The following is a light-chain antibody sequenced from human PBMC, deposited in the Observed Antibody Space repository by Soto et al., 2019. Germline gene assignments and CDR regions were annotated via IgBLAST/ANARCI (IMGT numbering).Light chain of an antibody. CDR2: GAS. CDR3: QQYGSSPRIT. Sequence: EIVLTQSPGTLSLSPGVRATLSCRTSQSVSSRYLAWYQQIPGQAPRLLIYGASSRATGIPDRFSGSGSGTDFTLTISRLEPEDFAVYYCQQYGSSPRITFGQGTRLEIK. V-gene: IGKV3-20*01. J-gene: IGKJ5*01. CDR1: QSVSSRY.